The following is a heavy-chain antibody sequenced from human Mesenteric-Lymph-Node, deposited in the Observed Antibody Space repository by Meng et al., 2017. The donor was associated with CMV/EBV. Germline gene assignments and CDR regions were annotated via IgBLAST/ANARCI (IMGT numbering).Heavy chain of an antibody. J-gene: IGHJ4*02. Sequence: GESLKISCAASGFTFSDYYMSWIRQAPGKGLEWVAFIRYDGSNKYYADSVKGRFTISRDNSKNTLYLQMNSLRTEDMALYYCGKDLGAYGSGSYAIDYWGQGTLVTVSS. CDR1: GFTFSDYY. V-gene: IGHV3-30*02. CDR2: IRYDGSNK. D-gene: IGHD3-10*01. CDR3: GKDLGAYGSGSYAIDY.